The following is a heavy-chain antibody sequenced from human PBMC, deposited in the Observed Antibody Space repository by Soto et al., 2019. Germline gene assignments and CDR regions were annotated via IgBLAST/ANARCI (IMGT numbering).Heavy chain of an antibody. CDR2: IIPIFGTA. J-gene: IGHJ6*02. Sequence: QVQLVQSGAEVKKPGSSVKVSCKASGGTFSSYAISWVRQAPGQGLEWMGGIIPIFGTANYAQKFQGRVTITADESTSTAYMELSSLRSEDTAVYYCARDNDFWSGYSKVYYYYYGMDVCGQGTTVTVSS. CDR3: ARDNDFWSGYSKVYYYYYGMDV. D-gene: IGHD3-3*01. V-gene: IGHV1-69*01. CDR1: GGTFSSYA.